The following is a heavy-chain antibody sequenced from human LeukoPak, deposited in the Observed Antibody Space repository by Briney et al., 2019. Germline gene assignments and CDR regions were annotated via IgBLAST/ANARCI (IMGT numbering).Heavy chain of an antibody. CDR1: GFTFSSYA. Sequence: GGSLRLSCAASGFTFSSYAMSWVRQAPGKGLEWVSSISSSSSYIYYADSVKGRFTISRDNAKNSLYLQMNSLRAEDTAVYYCAREELGYFDWSLGWFDPWGQGTLVTVSS. CDR2: ISSSSSYI. CDR3: AREELGYFDWSLGWFDP. J-gene: IGHJ5*02. V-gene: IGHV3-21*01. D-gene: IGHD3-9*01.